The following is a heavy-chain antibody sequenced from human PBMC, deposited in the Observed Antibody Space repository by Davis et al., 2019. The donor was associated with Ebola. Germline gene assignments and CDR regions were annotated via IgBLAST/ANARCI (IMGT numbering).Heavy chain of an antibody. J-gene: IGHJ6*02. Sequence: GESPKTPRAASGFTVSSNYMSWVRQAPGQGLEWVSVIYIGGSTYYADSVKGRFTISRDNSKNTLSLQMNSLRAEDTAVYYCAKDLVTLRSLAGGMDVWGQGTTVTVSS. CDR1: GFTVSSNY. CDR2: IYIGGST. V-gene: IGHV3-53*05. D-gene: IGHD3-3*01. CDR3: AKDLVTLRSLAGGMDV.